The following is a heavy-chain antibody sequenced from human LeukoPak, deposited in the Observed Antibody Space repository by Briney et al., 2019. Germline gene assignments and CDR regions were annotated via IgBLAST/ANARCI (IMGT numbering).Heavy chain of an antibody. CDR2: INHSGST. D-gene: IGHD6-19*01. CDR3: ARGLAVAGTLFDY. V-gene: IGHV4-34*01. Sequence: EPSETLSLTCAVYGGSFSGYYWSWIRQPPGKGLEWIGEINHSGSTNYNPSLKSRVTISVDTSKNQFSLKLSSVTAADTAVYYCARGLAVAGTLFDYWGQGTLVTVSS. CDR1: GGSFSGYY. J-gene: IGHJ4*02.